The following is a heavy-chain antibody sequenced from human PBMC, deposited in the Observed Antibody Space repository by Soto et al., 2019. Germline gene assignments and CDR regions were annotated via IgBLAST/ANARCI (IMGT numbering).Heavy chain of an antibody. D-gene: IGHD3-16*01. V-gene: IGHV1-69*01. CDR2: IIPISGIA. CDR3: ARVDYVSRQRFDY. Sequence: QVQLVQSGAEVKKPGSSVKVSCKASGGTFSSQAISWVRQAPGQGLEWMGGIIPISGIAHYAQKFQGRVTITADESTSTGYMELTSLRSEDTAIYYCARVDYVSRQRFDYWGQGTLVTVSS. CDR1: GGTFSSQA. J-gene: IGHJ4*02.